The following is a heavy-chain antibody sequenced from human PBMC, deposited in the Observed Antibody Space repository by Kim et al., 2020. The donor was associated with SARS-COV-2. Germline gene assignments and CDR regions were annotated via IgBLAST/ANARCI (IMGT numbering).Heavy chain of an antibody. V-gene: IGHV4-34*01. J-gene: IGHJ4*02. CDR3: ARSGYYDSSGYYWYDY. Sequence: SLTSRVTISVDPSKNQFSLKLSSVTAADTAVYYCARSGYYDSSGYYWYDYWGQGTLVTVSS. D-gene: IGHD3-22*01.